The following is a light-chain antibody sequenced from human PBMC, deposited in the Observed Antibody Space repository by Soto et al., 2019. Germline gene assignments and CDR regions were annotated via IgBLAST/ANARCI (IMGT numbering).Light chain of an antibody. J-gene: IGKJ4*01. V-gene: IGKV3-15*01. CDR1: QRVSNY. Sequence: EIVMTQSPATLSVSQGERATLSCRASQRVSNYLAWYQQKPGQAPRFLIYGASTRATGIPARFSGGGSETEFTLTISSLQSEDFAVYYCQQYHNWPPLTFGGGTKVEIK. CDR2: GAS. CDR3: QQYHNWPPLT.